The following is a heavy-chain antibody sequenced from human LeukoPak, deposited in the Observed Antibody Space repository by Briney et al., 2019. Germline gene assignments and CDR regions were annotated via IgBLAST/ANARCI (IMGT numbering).Heavy chain of an antibody. CDR3: ARGVYSHGYSLGY. Sequence: GGSLRLSCAASGFTFSSYAMHWVRQAPGKGLEWVAVISFDGSNKYYADSVKGRFTISGDNSKNTLYLQMNSLRAEDTAVYYCARGVYSHGYSLGYWSQGTLVTVSS. D-gene: IGHD5-18*01. V-gene: IGHV3-30-3*01. CDR2: ISFDGSNK. CDR1: GFTFSSYA. J-gene: IGHJ4*02.